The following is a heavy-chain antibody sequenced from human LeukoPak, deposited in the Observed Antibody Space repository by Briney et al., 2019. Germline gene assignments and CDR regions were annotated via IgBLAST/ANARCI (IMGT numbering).Heavy chain of an antibody. D-gene: IGHD3-10*01. CDR1: GYTFTSYG. CDR2: ISASNGNR. Sequence: GASVKVSCKASGYTFTSYGISWVRLAPGHGLEWMGWISASNGNRKYEKKLQGRVTMTTDTATSTAYMELSSLRADDTAVYYCARDRWGVNYYQYMDVWGKGTTVTVSS. CDR3: ARDRWGVNYYQYMDV. J-gene: IGHJ6*03. V-gene: IGHV1-18*01.